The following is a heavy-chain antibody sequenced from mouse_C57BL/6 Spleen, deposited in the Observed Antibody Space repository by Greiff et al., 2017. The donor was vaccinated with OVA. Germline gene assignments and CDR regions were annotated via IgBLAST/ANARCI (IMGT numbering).Heavy chain of an antibody. Sequence: EVKVVESGGGLVKPGGSLKLSCAASGFTFSDYGMHWVRQAPEKGLEWVAYISSGSSTIYYADTVKGRFTISRDNAKNTLFLQMTSLRSEDTAMYYCARGYYGSSPLYWYFDVWGTGTTVTVSS. CDR1: GFTFSDYG. V-gene: IGHV5-17*01. CDR2: ISSGSSTI. CDR3: ARGYYGSSPLYWYFDV. D-gene: IGHD1-1*01. J-gene: IGHJ1*03.